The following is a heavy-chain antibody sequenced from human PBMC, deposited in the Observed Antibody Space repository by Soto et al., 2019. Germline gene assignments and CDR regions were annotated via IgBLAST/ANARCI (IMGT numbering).Heavy chain of an antibody. CDR3: ATGERRFLEWLDQDYYYYYGMDV. CDR1: GFTFSSYA. CDR2: ISGSGGST. Sequence: EVQMVESGGGLTQPGGSLRLSCAASGFTFSSYAMSWVRQAPGKGLEWVSAISGSGGSTYYADSVKGRFTISRDNSKNTLYLKRSRLRAEDTAVYYWATGERRFLEWLDQDYYYYYGMDVWGQGTTVTVSS. J-gene: IGHJ6*02. V-gene: IGHV3-23*04. D-gene: IGHD3-3*01.